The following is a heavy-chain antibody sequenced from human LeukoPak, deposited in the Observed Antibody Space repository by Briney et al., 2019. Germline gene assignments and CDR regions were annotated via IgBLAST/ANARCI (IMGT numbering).Heavy chain of an antibody. J-gene: IGHJ4*02. D-gene: IGHD2-2*01. V-gene: IGHV4-34*01. Sequence: SETLSLTCSVSGGSFSGHYWSWIRQPPGKGLEWIGQIHYRGSTSYNPSLRSRVTISLDTSKSQLSLKLSSVTAADTAVYYCARHGGYDFDSWGQGTLVTVSS. CDR3: ARHGGYDFDS. CDR1: GGSFSGHY. CDR2: IHYRGST.